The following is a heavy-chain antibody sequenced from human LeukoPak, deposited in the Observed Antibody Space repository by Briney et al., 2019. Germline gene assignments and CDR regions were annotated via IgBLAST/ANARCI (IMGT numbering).Heavy chain of an antibody. CDR2: IYYSGST. CDR3: ARRDGYDAFDI. J-gene: IGHJ3*02. V-gene: IGHV4-59*08. Sequence: SETLSLTCTVSCDSISGYYWSWIRQPPGKGLEWIAYIYYSGSTNYNPSLKSRVTISVDTSKNQFSLKLSSVTAADTAVYYCARRDGYDAFDIWGQGTMVTVSS. D-gene: IGHD5-18*01. CDR1: CDSISGYY.